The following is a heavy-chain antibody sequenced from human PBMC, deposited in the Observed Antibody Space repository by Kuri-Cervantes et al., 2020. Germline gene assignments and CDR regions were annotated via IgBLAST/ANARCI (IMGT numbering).Heavy chain of an antibody. V-gene: IGHV3-48*01. J-gene: IGHJ6*02. CDR3: ARGESGDYYSTMGGYYYGMDV. Sequence: GGSLKLSCTASGFTIGDYIMSWFRQAPGKGLEWVSYISSSSSTIYYADSVKGRFTISRDNAKNSLYLQMNSLRAEDTAVYYCARGESGDYYSTMGGYYYGMDVWGQGTTVTVSS. CDR2: ISSSSSTI. CDR1: GFTIGDYI. D-gene: IGHD2/OR15-2a*01.